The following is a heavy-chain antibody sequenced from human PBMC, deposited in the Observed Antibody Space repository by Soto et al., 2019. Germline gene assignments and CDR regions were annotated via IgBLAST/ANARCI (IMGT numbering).Heavy chain of an antibody. J-gene: IGHJ3*02. Sequence: SETLSLICTVSGGPISSGGYYWSWIRQHSGKGLEWIGYIYYSGSTYYNPSLKSRVTISVDTSKNQFSLKLSSVTAADTAVYYCASYDILTGPLKKDAFDIWGQGTMVTVSS. V-gene: IGHV4-31*03. CDR3: ASYDILTGPLKKDAFDI. CDR2: IYYSGST. CDR1: GGPISSGGYY. D-gene: IGHD3-9*01.